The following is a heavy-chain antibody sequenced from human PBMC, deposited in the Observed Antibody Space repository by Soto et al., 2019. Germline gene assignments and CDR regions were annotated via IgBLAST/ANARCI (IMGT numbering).Heavy chain of an antibody. CDR3: AKVSHYSDSSGPYPDYGMDV. Sequence: EVQLLESGGGLVQPGGSLRLSCAASGFTFSSYAMSWVRQAPGKGLEWVSAISGSGGSTYYADSVKGRFTISRDNSKNTLYLQMNSLRAEDTAVYYCAKVSHYSDSSGPYPDYGMDVWGQGTTVTVSS. J-gene: IGHJ6*02. D-gene: IGHD3-22*01. V-gene: IGHV3-23*01. CDR2: ISGSGGST. CDR1: GFTFSSYA.